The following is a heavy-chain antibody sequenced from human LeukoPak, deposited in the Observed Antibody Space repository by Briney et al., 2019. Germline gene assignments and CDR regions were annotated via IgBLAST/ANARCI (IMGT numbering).Heavy chain of an antibody. CDR2: IRSKAYGGTT. D-gene: IGHD6-19*01. J-gene: IGHJ6*02. V-gene: IGHV3-49*04. Sequence: PGRSLRLSCTASGFTFGDYAMNWVRQAPGKGLEWVGFIRSKAYGGTTEYAASVKGRFTISRDDSKSIAYLQMNSLKTEDTAVYYCTRSKWLVPGLGAGYFYGMDVWGQGTTVTVSS. CDR3: TRSKWLVPGLGAGYFYGMDV. CDR1: GFTFGDYA.